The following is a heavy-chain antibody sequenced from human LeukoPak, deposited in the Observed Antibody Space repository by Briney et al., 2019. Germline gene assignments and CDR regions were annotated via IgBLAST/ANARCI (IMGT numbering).Heavy chain of an antibody. CDR1: GYTFTGYY. D-gene: IGHD3-22*01. V-gene: IGHV1-2*06. CDR2: INPNSGGT. J-gene: IGHJ4*02. CDR3: ARGLNSGYYYFDY. Sequence: VASVKVSFKASGYTFTGYYMHWVRQAPGQGLEWMGRINPNSGGTNYAQKFQGRVTMTRDTYISTAYMELSRLRSDDTAVYYCARGLNSGYYYFDYWGQGTLVTVSS.